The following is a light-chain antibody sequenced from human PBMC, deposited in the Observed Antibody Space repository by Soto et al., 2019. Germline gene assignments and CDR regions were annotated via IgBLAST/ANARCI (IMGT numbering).Light chain of an antibody. J-gene: IGKJ2*01. CDR3: QQRNSYPHT. CDR2: AAS. Sequence: DIQLTQSPSFLSASVGDRVTITCRASQGISSYLAWYQQKPGKAPKLLIYAASTLQSGVPSRFSGSGSGTEFTLTISSLQPEDFATYYCQQRNSYPHTFGHGTKLEIK. CDR1: QGISSY. V-gene: IGKV1-9*01.